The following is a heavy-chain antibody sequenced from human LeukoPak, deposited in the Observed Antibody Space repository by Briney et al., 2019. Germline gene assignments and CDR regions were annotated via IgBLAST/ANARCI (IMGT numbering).Heavy chain of an antibody. Sequence: PVRSLRLSCAASGFTFSSYAMHWVRQAPGKGLEWVSYISSSGSTIYYADSVKGRFTISRDNAKNSLYLQMNSLRADDTAVYYCAELGITMIGGVWGKGTTVTISS. CDR2: ISSSGSTI. CDR3: AELGITMIGGV. V-gene: IGHV3-48*03. D-gene: IGHD3-10*02. CDR1: GFTFSSYA. J-gene: IGHJ6*04.